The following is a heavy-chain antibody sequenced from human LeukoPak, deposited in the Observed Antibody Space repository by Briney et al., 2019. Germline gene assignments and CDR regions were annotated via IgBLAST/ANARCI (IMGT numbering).Heavy chain of an antibody. CDR1: GFTFSNAW. CDR3: TTTFWGGRLSIDY. Sequence: GGSLRLSCAASGFTFSNAWMSWVRQAPGKGLEWVGRIKSKPDGGTTDYAAPVRGRFTISRDDSKNTLYLQMNSLKIEDTAVYYCTTTFWGGRLSIDYWGQGTLVTVSS. V-gene: IGHV3-15*01. D-gene: IGHD3-3*01. CDR2: IKSKPDGGTT. J-gene: IGHJ4*02.